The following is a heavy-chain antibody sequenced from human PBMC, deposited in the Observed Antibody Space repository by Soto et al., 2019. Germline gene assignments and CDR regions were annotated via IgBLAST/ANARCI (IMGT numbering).Heavy chain of an antibody. D-gene: IGHD6-13*01. J-gene: IGHJ6*02. CDR3: ARSAGVAAAGTWYYYYGMDV. CDR2: INHSGST. V-gene: IGHV4-34*01. CDR1: ARSFSGYY. Sequence: SETLSLTCAVYARSFSGYYWSWIRQPPGKGLEWIGEINHSGSTNYNASLKSRVTISVDTSKNQFSLKLSSVTAADTAVYYCARSAGVAAAGTWYYYYGMDVWGQGTTVTSP.